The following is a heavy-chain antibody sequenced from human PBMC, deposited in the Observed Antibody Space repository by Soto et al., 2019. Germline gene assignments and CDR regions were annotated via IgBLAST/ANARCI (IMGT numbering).Heavy chain of an antibody. Sequence: QVQLVQSGAEVKKPGSSVKVSCKASGGTFSIYAISWVRQAPGQGLEWMGGIIPIFGTANYAQKFQGRVTITADESTSTAYMELSSLRSEETAVYYCATQGLPNYYRYGMAGWGQGTTVTVSS. V-gene: IGHV1-69*12. CDR1: GGTFSIYA. D-gene: IGHD5-18*01. CDR2: IIPIFGTA. CDR3: ATQGLPNYYRYGMAG. J-gene: IGHJ6*02.